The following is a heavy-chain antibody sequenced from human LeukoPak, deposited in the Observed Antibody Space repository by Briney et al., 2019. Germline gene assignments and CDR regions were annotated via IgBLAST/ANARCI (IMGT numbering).Heavy chain of an antibody. CDR1: GGSISSYY. Sequence: SETLSLTCTVSGGSISSYYWSWIRQPPGKGLEWIGYIYYSGSTNYNPSLKSRVTISVDTSKNQFSLKLSSVTAADTAVYYCARDGWNAHTSNWFDPWGQGTLVTVSS. CDR2: IYYSGST. D-gene: IGHD1-1*01. V-gene: IGHV4-59*01. CDR3: ARDGWNAHTSNWFDP. J-gene: IGHJ5*02.